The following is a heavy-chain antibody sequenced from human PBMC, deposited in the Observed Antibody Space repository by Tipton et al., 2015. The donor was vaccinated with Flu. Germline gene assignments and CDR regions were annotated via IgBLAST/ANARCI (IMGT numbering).Heavy chain of an antibody. V-gene: IGHV3-7*03. Sequence: GSLRLSCAASGFTFNGYWMSWIRQAPGKGLEWVANIKQDGSVKYYVDSVKGRFTISRDNAKNSLYLQMNSLRAEDTAVYYCARQLGGGDCYWGQGTLVTVSS. J-gene: IGHJ4*02. CDR2: IKQDGSVK. D-gene: IGHD2-21*01. CDR1: GFTFNGYW. CDR3: ARQLGGGDCY.